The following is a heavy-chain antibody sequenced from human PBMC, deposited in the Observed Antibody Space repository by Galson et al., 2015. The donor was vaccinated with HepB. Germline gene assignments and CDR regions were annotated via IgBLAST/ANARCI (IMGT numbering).Heavy chain of an antibody. CDR1: GFTFDDYA. CDR3: AKDISAFDYGDARAFDI. V-gene: IGHV3-9*01. J-gene: IGHJ3*02. Sequence: SLRLSCAASGFTFDDYAMHWVRQAPGKGLEWVSGISWNSGSIGYADSVKGRFTISRDNAKNSLYLQMNSLRAEDTALYCCAKDISAFDYGDARAFDIWGQGTMVTVSS. D-gene: IGHD4-17*01. CDR2: ISWNSGSI.